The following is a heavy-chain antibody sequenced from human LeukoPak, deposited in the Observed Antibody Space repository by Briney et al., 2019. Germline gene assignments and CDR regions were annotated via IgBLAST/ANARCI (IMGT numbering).Heavy chain of an antibody. CDR1: GGSISSYY. CDR3: ARVADYSAFDY. V-gene: IGHV4-59*12. CDR2: IYYSGST. Sequence: SETLSLTCTVSGGSISSYYWSWIRQPPGKGLEWIGYIYYSGSTNYNPSLKSRVTISVDRSKNQFSLKLGSVTAADTAVYYCARVADYSAFDYWGQGTLVTVSS. D-gene: IGHD4-11*01. J-gene: IGHJ4*02.